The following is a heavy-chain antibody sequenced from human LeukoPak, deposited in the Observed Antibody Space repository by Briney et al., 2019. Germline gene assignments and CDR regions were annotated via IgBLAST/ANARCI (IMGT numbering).Heavy chain of an antibody. CDR2: ISSSGSTI. CDR1: GFTFSSYE. J-gene: IGHJ6*03. D-gene: IGHD3-16*01. CDR3: ARDMGDYYYYYMDA. V-gene: IGHV3-48*03. Sequence: GGSLRLSCAASGFTFSSYEMNWVRQAPGKGLEWVSYISSSGSTIYYADSVKGRFTISRDNAKNSLYLQMNSLRAEDTAVYYCARDMGDYYYYYMDAWGKGTTVTVSS.